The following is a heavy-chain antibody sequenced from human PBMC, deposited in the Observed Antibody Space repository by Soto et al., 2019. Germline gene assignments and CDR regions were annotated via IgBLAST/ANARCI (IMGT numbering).Heavy chain of an antibody. D-gene: IGHD6-6*01. CDR1: GGTFSSYA. J-gene: IGHJ6*02. CDR2: IIPIFGTA. Sequence: GASVKVSCKASGGTFSSYAISWVRQAPGQGLEWMGGIIPIFGTANYAQKFQGRVTITADESTSTAYMELSSLRSEDTAVYYCASIIAARPGYYGMDVWGQGTTVTVSS. CDR3: ASIIAARPGYYGMDV. V-gene: IGHV1-69*13.